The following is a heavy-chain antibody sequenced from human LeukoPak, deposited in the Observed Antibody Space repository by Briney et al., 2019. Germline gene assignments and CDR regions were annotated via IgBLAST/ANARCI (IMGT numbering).Heavy chain of an antibody. J-gene: IGHJ4*02. CDR3: ARLLGLIDH. CDR1: GFIFSNHY. V-gene: IGHV3-11*01. CDR2: INSDSTTI. D-gene: IGHD2-15*01. Sequence: GGSLRLSCAASGFIFSNHYMSWIRQAPGKGPEGVAYINSDSTTIYYADSVKGRFTVSRDNAKRSLYLQMNGLGVDDTAVYYRARLLGLIDHWGQGALVTVSS.